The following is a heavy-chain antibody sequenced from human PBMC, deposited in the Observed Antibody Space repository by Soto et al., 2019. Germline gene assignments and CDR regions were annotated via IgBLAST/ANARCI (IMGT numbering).Heavy chain of an antibody. V-gene: IGHV3-23*01. CDR1: GFTFSSYA. D-gene: IGHD3-16*01. CDR3: ANNEVTMITFGGEWIPS. J-gene: IGHJ5*02. Sequence: GGSLRLSCAASGFTFSSYAMSWVRQAPGKGLEWVSAISGSGGSTYYADSVKGRFTISRDNSKNTLYLQMNSLRAEDTAVYYYANNEVTMITFGGEWIPSWGQGTLVTVSS. CDR2: ISGSGGST.